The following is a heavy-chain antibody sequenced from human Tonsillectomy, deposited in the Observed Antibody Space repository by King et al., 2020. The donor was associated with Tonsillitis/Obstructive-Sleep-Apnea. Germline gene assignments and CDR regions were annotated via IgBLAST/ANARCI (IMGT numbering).Heavy chain of an antibody. CDR2: ISGDGGST. J-gene: IGHJ4*02. Sequence: VQLVESGGGVVQPGGSLRLSCAASGFTFDDYAMHWVRQAPGKGLEWVSLISGDGGSTYYADSMKGRFTISIDNSKNSLYLQMNSLRTEDTALYYCTKDDDWLLLVYWGRGTLVTVSS. CDR3: TKDDDWLLLVY. V-gene: IGHV3-43*02. CDR1: GFTFDDYA. D-gene: IGHD3-9*01.